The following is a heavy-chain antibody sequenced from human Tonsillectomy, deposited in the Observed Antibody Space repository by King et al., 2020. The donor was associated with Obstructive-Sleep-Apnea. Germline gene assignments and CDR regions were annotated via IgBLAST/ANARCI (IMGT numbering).Heavy chain of an antibody. CDR1: GFTFSSYA. CDR2: ISNSGVST. V-gene: IGHV3-23*04. CDR3: PNSPNPDY. J-gene: IGHJ4*02. Sequence: QLVESGGGLVQPGGSLRLSCAASGFTFSSYAMCWVRQAPGKGLEWVSGISNSGVSTYYADSVKGRFTISRDKSKNTLYLQMNSLRAEDTAVYYCPNSPNPDYWGQRTLVTVSS.